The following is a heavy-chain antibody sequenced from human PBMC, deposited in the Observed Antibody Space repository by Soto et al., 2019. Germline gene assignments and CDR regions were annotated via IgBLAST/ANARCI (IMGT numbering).Heavy chain of an antibody. CDR2: IRSKANSYAT. Sequence: GGSLRLSCEVSGFTFGHYAMHWVRQASGKGLEWVGRIRSKANSYATAYAASVKGRFTISRDDSKNTAYLQMNSLKTEDTAVYYCTRAGYNVDTAMVTDGMDVWGQGTTVTVSS. V-gene: IGHV3-73*01. CDR3: TRAGYNVDTAMVTDGMDV. CDR1: GFTFGHYA. D-gene: IGHD5-18*01. J-gene: IGHJ6*02.